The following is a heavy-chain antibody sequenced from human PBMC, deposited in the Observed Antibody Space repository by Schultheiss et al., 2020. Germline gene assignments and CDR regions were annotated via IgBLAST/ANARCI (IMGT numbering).Heavy chain of an antibody. CDR3: ARGQYGGIDY. J-gene: IGHJ4*02. V-gene: IGHV3-30*07. CDR2: ISYDGSNK. D-gene: IGHD4-23*01. CDR1: GFTFSSYA. Sequence: GGSLRLSCAASGFTFSSYAMHWVRQAPGKGLEWVAVISYDGSNKYYADSVKGRFTISRDNSKNTLYLQMNSLRAGDTAVYYCARGQYGGIDYWGQGTLVTVSS.